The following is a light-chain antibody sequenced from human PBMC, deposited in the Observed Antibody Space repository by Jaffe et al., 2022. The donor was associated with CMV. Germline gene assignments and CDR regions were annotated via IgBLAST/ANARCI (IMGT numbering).Light chain of an antibody. CDR1: QSVSSY. Sequence: EIVLTQSPATLSLSPGERATLSCRASQSVSSYLAWYQQKPGQAPRLLIYEASNRATGIPVRFSGSGSGTDFTLTISSLEPEDFAVYYCQQRSDWPLSFGQGTKLEIK. CDR3: QQRSDWPLS. J-gene: IGKJ2*01. V-gene: IGKV3-11*01. CDR2: EAS.